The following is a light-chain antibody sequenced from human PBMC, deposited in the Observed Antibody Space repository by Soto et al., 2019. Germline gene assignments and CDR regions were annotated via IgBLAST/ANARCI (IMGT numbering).Light chain of an antibody. CDR1: QSISNH. CDR3: QQLNSYPIT. CDR2: AAS. V-gene: IGKV1-17*01. Sequence: DIQMTQSPSSLSASVEDRVIITCRASQSISNHLNWYQQKPGKAPKLLIYAASTLQSGVPSRFSGSGSATDFTLTISSLQPEDFATYYCQQLNSYPITFGQGTRLEIK. J-gene: IGKJ5*01.